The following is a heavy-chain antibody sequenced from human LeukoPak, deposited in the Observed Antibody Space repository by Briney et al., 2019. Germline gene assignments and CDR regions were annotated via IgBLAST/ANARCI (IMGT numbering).Heavy chain of an antibody. J-gene: IGHJ5*02. CDR2: MNPNSGNT. D-gene: IGHD2-2*01. CDR3: ARRKIVPDGGYNWFDP. V-gene: IGHV1-8*01. CDR1: GYTFTRYD. Sequence: ASVKVSCKASGYTFTRYDINWVRQATGQGLEWMGWMNPNSGNTGYAQKFQGRVAMTRNTSISTAYMELSSLRSEDTAVYYCARRKIVPDGGYNWFDPWGQGTLVTVSS.